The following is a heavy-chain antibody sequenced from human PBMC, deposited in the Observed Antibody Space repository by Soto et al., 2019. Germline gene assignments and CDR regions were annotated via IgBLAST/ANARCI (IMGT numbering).Heavy chain of an antibody. V-gene: IGHV3-7*01. Sequence: EVQLVESGGGLVQPGGSLRLSCAASGFTLSSYWMSWVRQAPGKGLEWVAIIKQDGSEKYYVDSVKGRFTISRDNAKNSLDLQMNNLRAEDTAVYYCATYSSSWGYFDYWGQGTLVTVSS. D-gene: IGHD6-6*01. CDR3: ATYSSSWGYFDY. CDR2: IKQDGSEK. J-gene: IGHJ4*02. CDR1: GFTLSSYW.